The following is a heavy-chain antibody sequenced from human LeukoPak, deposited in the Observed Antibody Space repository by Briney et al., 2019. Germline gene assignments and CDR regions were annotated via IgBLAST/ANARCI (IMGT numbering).Heavy chain of an antibody. Sequence: GGSLRLSCAASGFTFSSYSMNWVRQAPRKGLEWVSSISSSSSYIYYADSVNGRFTIARDNAKNSLYLQMNSLRAEDTAVYCCARCLGATRCAFDIWGQGTMVTVSS. CDR3: ARCLGATRCAFDI. CDR2: ISSSSSYI. D-gene: IGHD1-26*01. J-gene: IGHJ3*02. CDR1: GFTFSSYS. V-gene: IGHV3-21*01.